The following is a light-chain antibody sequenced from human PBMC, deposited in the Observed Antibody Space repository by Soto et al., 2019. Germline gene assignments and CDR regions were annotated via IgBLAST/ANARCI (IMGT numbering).Light chain of an antibody. Sequence: QYALTQPASVSGSPGQSITISCTGTSSDVGGYNYVSWYQHYPGKAPKLMIYDVSNRPTGVSNRFSGSKSGNTASLTISGLQAEDEADYFCSSYTSSSTPVVFGGGTKLTVL. CDR3: SSYTSSSTPVV. CDR1: SSDVGGYNY. V-gene: IGLV2-14*03. J-gene: IGLJ2*01. CDR2: DVS.